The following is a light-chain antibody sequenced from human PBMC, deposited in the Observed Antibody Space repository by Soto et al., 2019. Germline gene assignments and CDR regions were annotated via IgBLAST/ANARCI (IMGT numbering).Light chain of an antibody. CDR3: CSYAGSMTFV. CDR2: EVN. Sequence: QSVLTQPASVSGSPGQSITISCTGSSSDVGRHNLVSWYQHHPGNAPKLIIYEVNKRPSGISDRFSGSKSGNTASLTISGLQAEDETDYYCCSYAGSMTFVCGTGTKVTV. V-gene: IGLV2-23*02. J-gene: IGLJ1*01. CDR1: SSDVGRHNL.